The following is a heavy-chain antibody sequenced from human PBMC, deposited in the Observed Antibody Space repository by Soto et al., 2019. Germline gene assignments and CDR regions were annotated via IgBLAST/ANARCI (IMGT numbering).Heavy chain of an antibody. Sequence: QVRLVQSGAEMKKPGSSVKVSCQTSGGTFNTYAMNWVRQAPGQGPEWMGEISAIFGAANYAPKFQGRVTITADETTGTSYMQLSSLTSEDTALYFWTREVQVHAPEFAYWGQGTLVTVSS. CDR2: ISAIFGAA. CDR1: GGTFNTYA. J-gene: IGHJ4*02. CDR3: TREVQVHAPEFAY. V-gene: IGHV1-69*19. D-gene: IGHD3-10*01.